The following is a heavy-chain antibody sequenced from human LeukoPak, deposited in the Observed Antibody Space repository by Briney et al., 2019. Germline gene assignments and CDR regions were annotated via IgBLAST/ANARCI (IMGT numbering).Heavy chain of an antibody. CDR2: ISTGSSTI. D-gene: IGHD5-18*01. J-gene: IGHJ4*02. Sequence: PGGSLRLSCAASGFTFSSYSMNWVRPAPGKGLEWVSYISTGSSTIYYADSVKGRFTISRDNAENTVYLQMNSLRAEDTAVYYCARDHNYGADYWGQGTLVTVSS. CDR3: ARDHNYGADY. CDR1: GFTFSSYS. V-gene: IGHV3-48*04.